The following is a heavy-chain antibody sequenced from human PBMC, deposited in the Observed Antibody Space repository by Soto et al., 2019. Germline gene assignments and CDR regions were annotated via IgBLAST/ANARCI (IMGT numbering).Heavy chain of an antibody. J-gene: IGHJ6*02. CDR2: TYYRSKWYN. CDR3: ARDGDIVVVPAAISEFYYYYGMDV. Sequence: SQPLSLTCAISGDSVSSNSAAWNWIRQSPSRGLEWLGRTYYRSKWYNDYAVSVKSRITINPDTSKNQFSLQLNSVTPEDTAVYYCARDGDIVVVPAAISEFYYYYGMDVWGQGTTVTVSS. CDR1: GDSVSSNSAA. D-gene: IGHD2-2*02. V-gene: IGHV6-1*01.